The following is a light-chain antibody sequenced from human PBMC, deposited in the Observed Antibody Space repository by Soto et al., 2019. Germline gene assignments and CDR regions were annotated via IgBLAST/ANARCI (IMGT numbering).Light chain of an antibody. J-gene: IGLJ1*01. CDR2: NVS. CDR1: SSDIGAYNY. CDR3: SSYSGTSALYV. Sequence: QSALTQPASVSGSPGQSITISCTRTSSDIGAYNYVSWYQQHPGRAPKLMISNVSNRPSGVSNRFSGSKSGNTASLTISGLQTEDEADYFCSSYSGTSALYVFGAGTKLTVL. V-gene: IGLV2-14*03.